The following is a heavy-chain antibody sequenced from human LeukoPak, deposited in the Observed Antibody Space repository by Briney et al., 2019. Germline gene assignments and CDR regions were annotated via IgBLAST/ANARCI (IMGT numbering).Heavy chain of an antibody. CDR1: GLTFSSYS. D-gene: IGHD6-6*01. V-gene: IGHV3-48*01. CDR2: ISSSSTI. Sequence: PGGSLRLSCAASGLTFSSYSMNWVRQAPGKGLEWVSYISSSSTIYYADSVKGRFTISRDNAKNSLYLQMNSLRAEDTAVYYCARDRVYYYYYMDVWGKGTTVTVSS. CDR3: ARDRVYYYYYMDV. J-gene: IGHJ6*03.